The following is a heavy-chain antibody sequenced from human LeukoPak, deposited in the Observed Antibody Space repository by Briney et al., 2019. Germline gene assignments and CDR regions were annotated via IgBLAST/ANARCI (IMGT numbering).Heavy chain of an antibody. D-gene: IGHD1-26*01. J-gene: IGHJ3*02. CDR1: GFTFSGSW. Sequence: PGGSLRLSCVVSGFTFSGSWMSWVRQAPGKGLGWVASLNLDGSDKYYVDSVKGRFTISRDNAKNSLYLQMDSLRAEDTAVYYCAREVGSYIWGQGTMVTVSS. CDR2: LNLDGSDK. CDR3: AREVGSYI. V-gene: IGHV3-7*03.